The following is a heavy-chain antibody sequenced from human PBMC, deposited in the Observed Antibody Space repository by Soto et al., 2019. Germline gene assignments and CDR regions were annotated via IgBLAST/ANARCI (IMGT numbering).Heavy chain of an antibody. Sequence: QVQLQQWGAGLLKPSETLSLPCAVYGGSFSGYYWGWIRHPPGKGLEWIGEINHSESTNYNPSLKSRVTISVDTSKNQFSLKLSSVTAADTAVYYCARVVWQQLVTYYFDYWGQGTLVTVSS. J-gene: IGHJ4*02. CDR2: INHSEST. CDR3: ARVVWQQLVTYYFDY. CDR1: GGSFSGYY. V-gene: IGHV4-34*01. D-gene: IGHD6-13*01.